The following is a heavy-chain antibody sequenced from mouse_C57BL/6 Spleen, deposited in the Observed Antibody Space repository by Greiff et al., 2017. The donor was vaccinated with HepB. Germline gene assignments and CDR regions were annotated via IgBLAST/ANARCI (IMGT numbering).Heavy chain of an antibody. CDR2: INPGSGGT. CDR1: GYAFTNYL. V-gene: IGHV1-54*01. D-gene: IGHD6-1*01. J-gene: IGHJ2*01. CDR3: ARGQLRRKGNFDY. Sequence: VQLVESGAELVRPGTSVKVSCKASGYAFTNYLIEWVKQRPGQGLEWIGVINPGSGGTNYNEKFKGKATLTADKSSSTAYMQLSSLTSEDSAVYFCARGQLRRKGNFDYWGQGTTLTVSS.